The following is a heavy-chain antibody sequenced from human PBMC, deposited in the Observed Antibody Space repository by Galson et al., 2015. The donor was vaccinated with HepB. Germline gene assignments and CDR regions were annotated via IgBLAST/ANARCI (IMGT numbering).Heavy chain of an antibody. V-gene: IGHV3-23*01. CDR2: ISGSGGST. CDR3: AKVVFLHWYFDL. J-gene: IGHJ2*01. D-gene: IGHD6-6*01. Sequence: SLRLSCAASGFTFSSYAMSWVRQAPGKGLEWVSAISGSGGSTYYADSVKGRFTISRDNSKNTLYLQMNSLRAEDTAVYYCAKVVFLHWYFDLWGRGTLVTVSS. CDR1: GFTFSSYA.